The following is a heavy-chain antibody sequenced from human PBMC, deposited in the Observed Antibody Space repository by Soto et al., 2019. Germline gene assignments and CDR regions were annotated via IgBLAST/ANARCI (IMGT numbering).Heavy chain of an antibody. D-gene: IGHD1-1*01. CDR2: ISSSSYM. Sequence: EVQLVESGGGLVKPGGSLRLSCGASGITFSGYSMNWVRQAPGRGLEWVSSISSSSYMYYADSVKGRFTISRDNAKNSLYLQMNGLRAEDTAVYYCARGDDWNGNYFDYWGQGTLVTVSS. V-gene: IGHV3-21*01. CDR1: GITFSGYS. J-gene: IGHJ4*02. CDR3: ARGDDWNGNYFDY.